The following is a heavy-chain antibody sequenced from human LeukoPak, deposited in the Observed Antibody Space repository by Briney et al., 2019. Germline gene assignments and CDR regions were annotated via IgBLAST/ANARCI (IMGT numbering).Heavy chain of an antibody. V-gene: IGHV4-59*01. CDR1: GGSISGYY. Sequence: SETLSLTCTVSGGSISGYYWSWIRQPPGKGLEWIGYIYYSGSTNYNPSLKSRVTISVDTSKNQFSLKLSSVTAADTAVYYCARDDYGGNDAFDIWGQGTMVTVSS. D-gene: IGHD4-17*01. CDR3: ARDDYGGNDAFDI. CDR2: IYYSGST. J-gene: IGHJ3*02.